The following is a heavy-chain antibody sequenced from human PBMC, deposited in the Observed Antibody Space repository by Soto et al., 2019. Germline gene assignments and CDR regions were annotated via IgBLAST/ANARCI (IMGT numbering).Heavy chain of an antibody. J-gene: IGHJ4*02. D-gene: IGHD6-13*01. CDR3: ARDGYSSSWYTGLFDY. CDR1: GFTFSSYG. Sequence: GGSLRLSCAASGFTFSSYGMHWVRQAPGKGLEWVAVIWYDGSNKYYADSVKGRFTISRDNSKNTLYLQMNSLRAEDTAVYYCARDGYSSSWYTGLFDYWGQGTLVTVSS. V-gene: IGHV3-33*01. CDR2: IWYDGSNK.